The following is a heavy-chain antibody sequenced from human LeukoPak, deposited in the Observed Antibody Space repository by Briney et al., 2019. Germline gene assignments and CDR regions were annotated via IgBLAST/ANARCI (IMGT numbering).Heavy chain of an antibody. CDR1: GGSFSGYY. J-gene: IGHJ5*02. V-gene: IGHV4-34*01. CDR3: AVGDYYGSGSYPNWFDP. Sequence: SETLSLTCAVYGGSFSGYYWSRIRQPPGKGLEWIGEINHSGSTNYNPSLKSRVTISVDTSKNQFSLKLSSVTAADTAVYYCAVGDYYGSGSYPNWFDPWGQGTLVTVSS. D-gene: IGHD3-10*01. CDR2: INHSGST.